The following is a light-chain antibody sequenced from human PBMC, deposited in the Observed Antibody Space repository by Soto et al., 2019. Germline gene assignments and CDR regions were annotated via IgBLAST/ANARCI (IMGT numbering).Light chain of an antibody. CDR3: QQYYSSIT. CDR1: QSILFNSHKKDY. J-gene: IGKJ5*01. Sequence: DIVTTQSPDSLAVSLGERATIHCKTSQSILFNSHKKDYLAWYQQKPGQPPKLLIYWASIRESGVPDRFSGSGSGTDFTLTISSLQAEDVALYYCQQYYSSITFGQGTRLEIK. V-gene: IGKV4-1*01. CDR2: WAS.